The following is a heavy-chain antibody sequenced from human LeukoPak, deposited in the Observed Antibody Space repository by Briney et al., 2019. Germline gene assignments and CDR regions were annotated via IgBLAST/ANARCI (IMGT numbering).Heavy chain of an antibody. CDR2: IKQDGSEK. J-gene: IGHJ4*02. V-gene: IGHV3-7*03. CDR3: ATLPNYSYGHPYYFDY. D-gene: IGHD5-18*01. CDR1: GFNFNTYW. Sequence: PGGSLRLSCAASGFNFNTYWMSWVRQAPGKGLEWVANIKQDGSEKFYVDSMKGRFTISRDNSKNSLYLQMNSLRAEDTAVYYCATLPNYSYGHPYYFDYWGQGTLVTVSS.